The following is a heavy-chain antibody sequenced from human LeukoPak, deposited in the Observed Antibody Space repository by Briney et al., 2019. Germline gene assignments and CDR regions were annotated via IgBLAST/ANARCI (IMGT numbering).Heavy chain of an antibody. CDR2: IKQDGSEK. V-gene: IGHV3-7*01. Sequence: GGSLRLSCAASGFTFSSYWMSWVRQAPGKGLEWVANIKQDGSEKYYVDSVKGRFTISRDNAKNSLYLQMNSLRAEDTAVYYCAREPENYDFWSGYPYYYYYGMDVWGQGTTVTVSS. J-gene: IGHJ6*02. D-gene: IGHD3-3*01. CDR1: GFTFSSYW. CDR3: AREPENYDFWSGYPYYYYYGMDV.